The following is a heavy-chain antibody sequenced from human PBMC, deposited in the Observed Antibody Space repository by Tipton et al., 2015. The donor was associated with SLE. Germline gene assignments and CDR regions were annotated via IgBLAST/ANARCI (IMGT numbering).Heavy chain of an antibody. D-gene: IGHD5-12*01. V-gene: IGHV4-59*01. CDR3: ARGRGFRPGPFDY. CDR1: GGSITDYY. CDR2: IYYSGNT. Sequence: LRLSCTVSGGSITDYYRSWIRQSPGKGLEWIGYIYYSGNTNYNPSLKSRVTISVDTSKNHFSLTLNSVTAADTAVYYCARGRGFRPGPFDYWGQGTLVAVSS. J-gene: IGHJ4*02.